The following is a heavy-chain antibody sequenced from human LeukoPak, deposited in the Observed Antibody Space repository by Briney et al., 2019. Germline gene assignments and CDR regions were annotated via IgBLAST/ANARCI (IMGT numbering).Heavy chain of an antibody. V-gene: IGHV4-39*07. CDR1: GGSISSSSYY. Sequence: SETLSLTCTVSGGSISSSSYYWGWIRQPPGEGLEWIGSIYYSGSTYYNPSLESRVTISVDTSKNQFSLKLSSVTAADTAVYYCARDGSEVPNFFDYWGQGTLVTVSS. J-gene: IGHJ4*02. CDR2: IYYSGST. CDR3: ARDGSEVPNFFDY. D-gene: IGHD5-12*01.